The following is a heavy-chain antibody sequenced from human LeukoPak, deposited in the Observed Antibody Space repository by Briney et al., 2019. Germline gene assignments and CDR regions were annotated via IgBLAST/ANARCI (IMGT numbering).Heavy chain of an antibody. CDR2: IYTSGST. V-gene: IGHV4-61*02. Sequence: SQTLSLTCTVSGGSISSGSYYWSWIRQPAGKGLEWIGRIYTSGSTNYNPSLKSRVTISVDTSKNQFSLKLSSVTAADTAVYYCACSEWELLYPDAFDIWGQGTMVTVSS. CDR1: GGSISSGSYY. J-gene: IGHJ3*02. CDR3: ACSEWELLYPDAFDI. D-gene: IGHD1-26*01.